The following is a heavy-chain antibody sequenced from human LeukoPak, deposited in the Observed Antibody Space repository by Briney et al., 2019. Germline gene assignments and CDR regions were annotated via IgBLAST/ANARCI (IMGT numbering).Heavy chain of an antibody. CDR2: ISSSSSYI. Sequence: KTGGPLRLSCAASGFTFSSYSMNWVRQAPGKGLEWVSSISSSSSYIYYADSVKGRFTISRDNAKNSLYLQMNSLRAEDTAVYYCARDGGNCSSTSCSAYYFDYWGQGTLVTVSS. D-gene: IGHD2-2*01. J-gene: IGHJ4*02. CDR1: GFTFSSYS. V-gene: IGHV3-21*01. CDR3: ARDGGNCSSTSCSAYYFDY.